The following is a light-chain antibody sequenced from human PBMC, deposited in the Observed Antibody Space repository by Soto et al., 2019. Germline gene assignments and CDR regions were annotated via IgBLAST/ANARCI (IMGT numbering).Light chain of an antibody. CDR2: KAS. CDR1: QTISSW. V-gene: IGKV1-5*03. CDR3: QHYNSYSEA. J-gene: IGKJ1*01. Sequence: IQMTQSPSTLSGSVGDRVTSTCRAGQTISSWLAWYQQKPGKAPKLLIYKASTLKSGVPSRFSGSGSGTEFTLTISSLQPDDFATYYCQHYNSYSEAFGQGTKVAIK.